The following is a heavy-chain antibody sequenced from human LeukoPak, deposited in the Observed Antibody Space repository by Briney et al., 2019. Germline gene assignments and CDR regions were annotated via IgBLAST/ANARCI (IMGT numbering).Heavy chain of an antibody. V-gene: IGHV4-30-2*01. D-gene: IGHD6-13*01. CDR1: GGSISSGGYS. Sequence: SETLSLTCAVSGGSISSGGYSWSWIRQPPGKGLEWIGYICHSGSTYYNPSLKSRVTISVDRSKNQFSLKLSSVTAADTAVYYCARTKYAGTRWFDPWGQGTLVTVSS. CDR2: ICHSGST. J-gene: IGHJ5*02. CDR3: ARTKYAGTRWFDP.